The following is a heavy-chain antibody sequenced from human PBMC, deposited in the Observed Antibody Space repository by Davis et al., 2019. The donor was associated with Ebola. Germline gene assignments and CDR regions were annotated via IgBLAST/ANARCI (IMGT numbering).Heavy chain of an antibody. J-gene: IGHJ4*02. V-gene: IGHV3-74*01. CDR2: IKSDGSST. CDR3: AKTRCATCHSPDS. CDR1: GFTFTDYA. Sequence: SCAASGFTFTDYAMNWVRQAPGKGLVWVSRIKSDGSSTSYADSVKGRFTISRDNSKNTLYVQVNSLRAEDTAIYYCAKTRCATCHSPDSWGQGTLVTVSS.